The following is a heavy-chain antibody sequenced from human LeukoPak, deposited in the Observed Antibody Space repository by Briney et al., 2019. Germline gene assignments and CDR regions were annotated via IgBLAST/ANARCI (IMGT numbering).Heavy chain of an antibody. CDR3: AKTPYYYDSSGYYY. CDR2: TSGSGGST. V-gene: IGHV3-23*01. Sequence: GGSLRLSCAASGFTFSSYAMSWVRQAPGKGLEWVSATSGSGGSTYYADSVKGRFTISRDNSKNTLYLQMNSLRAEDTAVYYCAKTPYYYDSSGYYYWGQGTLVTVSS. D-gene: IGHD3-22*01. J-gene: IGHJ4*02. CDR1: GFTFSSYA.